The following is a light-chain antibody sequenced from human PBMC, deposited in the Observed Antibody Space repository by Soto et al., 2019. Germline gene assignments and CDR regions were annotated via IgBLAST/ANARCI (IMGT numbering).Light chain of an antibody. J-gene: IGKJ1*01. Sequence: EIVMTQSPATLSLSPGERATLSCRASQSVSSNLAWYQQKPGQAPRLLIYGASTRATGIPARFSGSGSGPDFTLTISSLQPEDFATYYCQQSYSSPPTFGQGTKVDIK. V-gene: IGKV3-15*01. CDR3: QQSYSSPPT. CDR2: GAS. CDR1: QSVSSN.